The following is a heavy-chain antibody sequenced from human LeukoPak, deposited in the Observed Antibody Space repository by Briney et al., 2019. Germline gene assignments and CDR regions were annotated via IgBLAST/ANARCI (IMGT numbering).Heavy chain of an antibody. CDR2: ISGSGGST. Sequence: GGSLRLSCTVSGFTVSTNSMSWVRQAPGKGLEWVSAISGSGGSTYYADSVKGRFTISRDNSKNTLYLQMNSLRAEDTAVYYCAKENPRGLRSDYWGQGTLVTVSS. D-gene: IGHD3-16*01. CDR3: AKENPRGLRSDY. V-gene: IGHV3-23*01. CDR1: GFTVSTNS. J-gene: IGHJ4*02.